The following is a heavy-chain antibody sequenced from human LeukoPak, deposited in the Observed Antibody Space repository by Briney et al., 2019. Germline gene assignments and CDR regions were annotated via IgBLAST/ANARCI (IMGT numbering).Heavy chain of an antibody. D-gene: IGHD5-18*01. Sequence: SQTLSLTCTVSGGSISSGSYYWSWIRQPPGKGLEWIGEINHSGSTNYNPSLKSRVTISVDTSKNQFSLKLSSVTAADTAVYYCASALMDTAMVGYGMDVWGQGTTVTVSS. V-gene: IGHV4-39*07. CDR2: INHSGST. CDR3: ASALMDTAMVGYGMDV. CDR1: GGSISSGSYY. J-gene: IGHJ6*02.